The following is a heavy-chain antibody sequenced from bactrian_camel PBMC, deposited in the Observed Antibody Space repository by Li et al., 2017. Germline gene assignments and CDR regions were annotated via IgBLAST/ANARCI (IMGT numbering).Heavy chain of an antibody. D-gene: IGHD3*01. J-gene: IGHJ7*01. Sequence: HVQLVESGGDLVQPGGSLWLSCAASGITSSSYYISWVRQAPGKGLEWVSSIYTGGVSTYYGDSVKGRFAISKDNAKNTLYLQMNSLKPEDTAMYYCAALEGMRWGPVGGVCSKYAMDYWGKGTQVTVS. V-gene: IGHV3-2*01. CDR1: GITSSSYY. CDR2: IYTGGVST.